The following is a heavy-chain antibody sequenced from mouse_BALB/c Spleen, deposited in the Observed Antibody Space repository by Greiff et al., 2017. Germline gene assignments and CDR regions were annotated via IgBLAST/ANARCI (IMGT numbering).Heavy chain of an antibody. J-gene: IGHJ3*01. Sequence: VQLKQSGTVLARPGASVKMSCKASGYTFTSYWMHWVKQRPGQGLEWIGAIYPGNSDTSYNQKFKGKAKLTAVTSTSTAYMELSSLTNEDSAVYYCTPYYYGSSYEGFAYWGQGTLVTVSA. CDR2: IYPGNSDT. CDR1: GYTFTSYW. D-gene: IGHD1-1*01. CDR3: TPYYYGSSYEGFAY. V-gene: IGHV1-5*01.